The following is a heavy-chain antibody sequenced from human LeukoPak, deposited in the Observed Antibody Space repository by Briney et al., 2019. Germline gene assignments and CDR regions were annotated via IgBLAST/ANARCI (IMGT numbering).Heavy chain of an antibody. D-gene: IGHD2-15*01. CDR2: IYYSGNT. CDR1: GGSISSYY. Sequence: PSETLSLTCIVSGGSISSYYWSWIRQPPGKGLEWIGYIYYSGNTNFNPSLKSRVTISLDTSKNQFSLKLSSVTAAGTAVYYCARDLGDYFDYWGQGPLVTVSS. V-gene: IGHV4-59*01. CDR3: ARDLGDYFDY. J-gene: IGHJ4*02.